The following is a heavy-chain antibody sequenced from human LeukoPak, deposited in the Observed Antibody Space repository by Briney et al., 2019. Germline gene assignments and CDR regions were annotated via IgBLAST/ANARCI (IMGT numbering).Heavy chain of an antibody. Sequence: GGSLRLSCAASGFTFSNFAIHCVRQAPGKGLEWVAVILYDGRNKYYGDSVEGRFTISRDNSKNTVYLEMNSLRAEDTAVYYCAKDLMKTGYCSGASCYGRTDWGQGTLVTVSS. CDR1: GFTFSNFA. D-gene: IGHD2-15*01. V-gene: IGHV3-30*18. CDR2: ILYDGRNK. J-gene: IGHJ4*02. CDR3: AKDLMKTGYCSGASCYGRTD.